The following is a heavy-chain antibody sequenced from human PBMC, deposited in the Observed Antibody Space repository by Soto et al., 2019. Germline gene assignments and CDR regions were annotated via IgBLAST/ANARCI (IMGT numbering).Heavy chain of an antibody. CDR2: VSGSGNSGTGDRT. Sequence: EVNLSESGGGLVEPGGSLRLSCAASGFTFSDYGMSWVRQAPGKGLEWVSGVSGSGNSGTGDRTYYADSVKGRFTISRDNSKNTLYLQMNSLRAEDTAVYYCAKDEKGVIADYFDCWGQGTLVTVSS. CDR1: GFTFSDYG. J-gene: IGHJ4*02. V-gene: IGHV3-23*01. CDR3: AKDEKGVIADYFDC. D-gene: IGHD3-10*01.